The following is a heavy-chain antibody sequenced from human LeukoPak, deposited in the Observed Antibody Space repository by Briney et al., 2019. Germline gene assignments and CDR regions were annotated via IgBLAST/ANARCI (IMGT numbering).Heavy chain of an antibody. CDR3: ARDHYYDPNGHYFDY. D-gene: IGHD3-22*01. J-gene: IGHJ4*02. CDR2: INPSGGTT. Sequence: ASVKVSCKASGYTFTRYYMHWVRQAPGQGLEWMGIINPSGGTTRSAQKLQGRVTMTWDTSTSTFYMELSSLTSDDTAVYYCARDHYYDPNGHYFDYWGQGTLVTVSS. CDR1: GYTFTRYY. V-gene: IGHV1-46*01.